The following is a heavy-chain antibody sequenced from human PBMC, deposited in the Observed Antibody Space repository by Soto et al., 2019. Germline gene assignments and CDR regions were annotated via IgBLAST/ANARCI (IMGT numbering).Heavy chain of an antibody. D-gene: IGHD6-13*01. J-gene: IGHJ6*02. CDR1: GFTFSSYA. V-gene: IGHV3-30-3*01. CDR3: AKVGNSSSWYFPHFYYGMDV. CDR2: ISYDGSNK. Sequence: GGSLRLSCAASGFTFSSYAMHWVRQAPGKGLEWVASISYDGSNKFYADSVKGRFTISRDNSKNTLYMQMNSLRAEDTAVYYCAKVGNSSSWYFPHFYYGMDVWGQGTTVTVSS.